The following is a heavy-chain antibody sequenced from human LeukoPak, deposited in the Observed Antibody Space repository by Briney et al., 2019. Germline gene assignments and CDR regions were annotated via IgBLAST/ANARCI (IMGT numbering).Heavy chain of an antibody. J-gene: IGHJ3*02. V-gene: IGHV1-24*01. CDR1: GNSITELS. D-gene: IGHD3-16*02. Sequence: ASVKVSCKVSGNSITELSIHWVRQAPGKRPEWMGGFDPEEVDIVYAQNFQGRVTVTEDTTGDTAYMELRSLRSDDTAMYYCATATPLGESSLSGPDDAFDIWGQGTMVTVSA. CDR2: FDPEEVDI. CDR3: ATATPLGESSLSGPDDAFDI.